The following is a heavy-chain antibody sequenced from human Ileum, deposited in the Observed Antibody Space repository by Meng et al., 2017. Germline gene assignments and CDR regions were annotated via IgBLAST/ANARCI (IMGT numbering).Heavy chain of an antibody. CDR2: MGLGHSHG. V-gene: IGHV3-21*04. CDR1: RSIFDSYD. Sequence: AHRLEPGGGLVKSGGSLILSFVVSRSIFDSYDMTWIRQAPGKGPEWVASMGLGHSHGSYADSVIGRFTVSRDNAKTSFFLQMNSLRAEDTAIYYCASDPNWSTTWGQGTLVTVSS. J-gene: IGHJ5*02. CDR3: ASDPNWSTT.